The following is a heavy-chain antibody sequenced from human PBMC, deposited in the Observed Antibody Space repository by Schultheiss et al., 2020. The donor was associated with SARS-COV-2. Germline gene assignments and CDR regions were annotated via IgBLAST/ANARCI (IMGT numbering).Heavy chain of an antibody. Sequence: GGSLRLSCAASGFTFSGSAMHWVRQASGKGLEWVGRIKSKTDGGTTDYAAPVKGRFTISRDDSKNTLYLQMNSLKTEDTAVYYCTTRSSGWTGDHYFDYWGQGTLVTVSS. V-gene: IGHV3-15*01. J-gene: IGHJ4*02. CDR2: IKSKTDGGTT. CDR3: TTRSSGWTGDHYFDY. D-gene: IGHD6-19*01. CDR1: GFTFSGSA.